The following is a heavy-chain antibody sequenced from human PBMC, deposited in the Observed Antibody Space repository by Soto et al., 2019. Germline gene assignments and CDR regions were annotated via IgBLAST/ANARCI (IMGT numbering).Heavy chain of an antibody. Sequence: GESLQISCKGSGYSFTSYWISWVRQLPGKGLEWMGRIDPSDSYTNYSPSFQGHVTISADKSISTAYLQWSSLKASDTAMYYCASRFDYGDYYYYGMDVWGQGTTVTVSS. V-gene: IGHV5-10-1*01. CDR2: IDPSDSYT. CDR3: ASRFDYGDYYYYGMDV. J-gene: IGHJ6*02. D-gene: IGHD4-17*01. CDR1: GYSFTSYW.